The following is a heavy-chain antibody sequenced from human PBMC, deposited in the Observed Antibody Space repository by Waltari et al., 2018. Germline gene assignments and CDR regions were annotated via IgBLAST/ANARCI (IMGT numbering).Heavy chain of an antibody. CDR3: ARGGGGDWEWFDP. CDR2: IYYTGST. J-gene: IGHJ5*02. Sequence: QVQLQESGPRLLKPSETLSLICTVSGGSISGFYWSWVRQPPGKGLDWIGYIYYTGSTNVNPSLKSRVTMSVDTSKNQFSLKLSSVTAADTAFYYCARGGGGDWEWFDPWGQGTLVTVSS. D-gene: IGHD2-21*02. V-gene: IGHV4-59*01. CDR1: GGSISGFY.